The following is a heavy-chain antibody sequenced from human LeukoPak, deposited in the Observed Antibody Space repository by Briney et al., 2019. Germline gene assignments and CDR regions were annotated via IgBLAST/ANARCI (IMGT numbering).Heavy chain of an antibody. V-gene: IGHV3-23*01. CDR1: GFTFSSYA. Sequence: PGGSLRLSCAASGFTFSSYAMSWVRQAPGKGLEWVSGTSASSGSTYYADSVKGRFTISRDNSKNTLYLQMNSLRAEDTAVYYCAKDWNSGYYFDYWGQGTLVTVSS. CDR3: AKDWNSGYYFDY. D-gene: IGHD1-7*01. J-gene: IGHJ4*02. CDR2: TSASSGST.